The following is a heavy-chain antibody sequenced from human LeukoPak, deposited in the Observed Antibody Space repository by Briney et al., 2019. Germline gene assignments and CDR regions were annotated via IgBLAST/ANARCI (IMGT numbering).Heavy chain of an antibody. CDR1: GFTFSSYS. V-gene: IGHV3-21*01. CDR3: ARHPYCSSTTCYGIDY. D-gene: IGHD2-2*01. CDR2: VTSNDYI. Sequence: PGGSLRLSCAASGFTFSSYSMNWVRQAPGKGLEWVSSVTSNDYIFYADSMKGRFTFSRDNAKNSLFLQMNSLRADDTAVYYCARHPYCSSTTCYGIDYWGQGTLVAVSS. J-gene: IGHJ4*02.